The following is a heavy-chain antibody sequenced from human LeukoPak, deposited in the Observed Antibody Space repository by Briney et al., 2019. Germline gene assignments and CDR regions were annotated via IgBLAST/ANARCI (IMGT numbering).Heavy chain of an antibody. J-gene: IGHJ5*02. CDR2: INPSGDGT. CDR1: GHTFTTYY. V-gene: IGHV1-46*01. D-gene: IGHD1-14*01. Sequence: ASVTVSCTASGHTFTTYYVHLVRQAPGQGLEWMGVINPSGDGTNYPQRFQGRVTLTRDTSTSTVYMELSSLRSKDTAIYYCAKETPNTGWFDPWGQGTLVTVSS. CDR3: AKETPNTGWFDP.